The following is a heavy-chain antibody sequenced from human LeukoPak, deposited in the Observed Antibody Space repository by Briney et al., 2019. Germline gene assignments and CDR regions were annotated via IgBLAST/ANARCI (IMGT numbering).Heavy chain of an antibody. CDR1: GLTFSSYG. CDR2: ISGSGGST. Sequence: GGSLRLSCAASGLTFSSYGMSWVRQAPGKGLEWVSAISGSGGSTYYADSVKGRFTISRDNSKNTLYLQMNSLRAEDTAVYYCAKGGYGDPRAPYYFDYWGQGTLVTVSS. D-gene: IGHD4-17*01. V-gene: IGHV3-23*01. J-gene: IGHJ4*02. CDR3: AKGGYGDPRAPYYFDY.